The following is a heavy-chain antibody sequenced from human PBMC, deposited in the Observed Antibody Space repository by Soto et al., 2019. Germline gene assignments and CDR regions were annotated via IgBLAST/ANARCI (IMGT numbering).Heavy chain of an antibody. V-gene: IGHV3-48*01. CDR3: AREIKYSSPYYFDY. CDR2: ISSSSSTI. D-gene: IGHD6-6*01. CDR1: GFTFSSYS. J-gene: IGHJ4*02. Sequence: GGSLRLSCAASGFTFSSYSMNWVRQAPGKGLEWVSYISSSSSTIYYADSVKGRFTISRDNAKNSLYLQMNSLRAEDTAVYYCAREIKYSSPYYFDYWGQGTLVTVSS.